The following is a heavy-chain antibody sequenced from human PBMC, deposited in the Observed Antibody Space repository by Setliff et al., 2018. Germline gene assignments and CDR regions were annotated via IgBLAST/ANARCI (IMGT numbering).Heavy chain of an antibody. V-gene: IGHV1-18*01. CDR1: GYIFAGYY. D-gene: IGHD6-13*01. Sequence: ASVKVSCKASGYIFAGYYMHWVRQTPGQGLEWMGWINNYNTNTKYAQKLQGRVTMTTDTSTSTAYMELRSLRSDDTAVYYCARAGLAATGRKGVFDHWGQGTLVTVSS. CDR2: INNYNTNT. J-gene: IGHJ4*02. CDR3: ARAGLAATGRKGVFDH.